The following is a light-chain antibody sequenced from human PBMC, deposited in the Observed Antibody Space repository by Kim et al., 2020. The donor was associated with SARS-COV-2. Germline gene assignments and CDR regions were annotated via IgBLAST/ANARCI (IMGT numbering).Light chain of an antibody. J-gene: IGKJ1*01. CDR2: DTS. CDR1: QSVSSSY. Sequence: LSPGERATLSCRASQSVSSSYLAWYQQKPGQAPKLLIYDTSSRATGIPDRFSGSGSGTDFTLTISRLEPEDFAVYYCQQYNYSKTFGQGTKVDIK. CDR3: QQYNYSKT. V-gene: IGKV3-20*01.